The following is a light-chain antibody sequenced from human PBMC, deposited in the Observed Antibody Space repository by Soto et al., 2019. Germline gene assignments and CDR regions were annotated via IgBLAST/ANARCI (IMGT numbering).Light chain of an antibody. CDR2: AAS. CDR3: QQSYSTPRALT. V-gene: IGKV1-39*01. CDR1: QSISSY. Sequence: DIQMTQSPSSLSASVGDRVTITCRASQSISSYLNWYHQKPGKAPKLLIYAASSLQSGVPSRFSGSVSGTDFTLTISSLQPEDFATYYCQQSYSTPRALTFGGGTKVEIK. J-gene: IGKJ4*01.